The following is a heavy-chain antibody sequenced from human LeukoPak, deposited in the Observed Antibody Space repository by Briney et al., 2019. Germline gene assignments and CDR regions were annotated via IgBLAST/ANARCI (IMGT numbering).Heavy chain of an antibody. J-gene: IGHJ5*02. CDR2: IRSNSDGGTI. V-gene: IGHV3-15*07. CDR3: ATDFYDTT. D-gene: IGHD3-22*01. Sequence: GGSLRLSCAVSGLTFSSSWMDWVRQAPGKGLEWVGRIRSNSDGGTIDYAVPVKGRFALSRDDSKNTLYLQMNSLQTEDTAVYYCATDFYDTTWGQGTLVTVSS. CDR1: GLTFSSSW.